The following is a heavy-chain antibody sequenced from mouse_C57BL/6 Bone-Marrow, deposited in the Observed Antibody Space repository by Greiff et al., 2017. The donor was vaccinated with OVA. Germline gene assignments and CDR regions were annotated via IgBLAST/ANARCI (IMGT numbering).Heavy chain of an antibody. CDR2: SRNKANDYTT. V-gene: IGHV7-1*01. D-gene: IGHD1-1*02. CDR3: SRDDYGGAMDY. Sequence: EVQLVESGGGLVQSGRSLRLSCATSGFTFSDFYMEWVRQAPGKGLEWIAASRNKANDYTTEYSASVKGRFIVSRDTSQSILYLQMNALRAEDTAIYYCSRDDYGGAMDYWGQGTSVTVSS. J-gene: IGHJ4*01. CDR1: GFTFSDFY.